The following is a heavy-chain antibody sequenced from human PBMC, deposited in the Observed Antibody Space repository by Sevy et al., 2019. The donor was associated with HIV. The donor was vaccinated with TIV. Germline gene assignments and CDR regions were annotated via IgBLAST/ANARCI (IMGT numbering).Heavy chain of an antibody. CDR3: ARGARIQLWLWDQFDY. D-gene: IGHD5-18*01. J-gene: IGHJ4*02. CDR1: GGTFSSYA. CDR2: IIPIFATA. Sequence: SVKVSCKASGGTFSSYAISWARQAPGRGLEWMGGIIPIFATANYAQKFQGRVTITADESTSTAYMELSSLRSEDTAVYYCARGARIQLWLWDQFDYWGQGTLVTVSS. V-gene: IGHV1-69*13.